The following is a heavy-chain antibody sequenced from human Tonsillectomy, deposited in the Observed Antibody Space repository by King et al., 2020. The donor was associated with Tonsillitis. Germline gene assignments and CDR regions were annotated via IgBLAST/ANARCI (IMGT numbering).Heavy chain of an antibody. D-gene: IGHD3-22*01. J-gene: IGHJ3*02. Sequence: VQLVESGGGLVQPGGSLRLSCAASGFTFSSYEMNWVRQAPGKGLEWVSYISSSGSTIYYADSVKGRFTISRDNAKNSLYLQMDSLRAEDTAVYYCARTIRGGYYYDSSGYYYAFDIWGQGTMVTVSS. CDR1: GFTFSSYE. V-gene: IGHV3-48*03. CDR2: ISSSGSTI. CDR3: ARTIRGGYYYDSSGYYYAFDI.